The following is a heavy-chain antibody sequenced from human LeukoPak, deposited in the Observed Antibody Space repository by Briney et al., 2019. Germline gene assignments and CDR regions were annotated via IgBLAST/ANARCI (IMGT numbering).Heavy chain of an antibody. J-gene: IGHJ4*02. D-gene: IGHD3-10*01. CDR1: GFTFSSYS. CDR3: AREGGPYGSGSQPDY. V-gene: IGHV3-21*04. CDR2: ISSSSSYI. Sequence: GGSLRLSCAASGFTFSSYSMNWVRQAPGKGLEWVSSISSSSSYIYYADSVKGRFTISRGNAKNSLYLQMNSLRAEDTAVYYCAREGGPYGSGSQPDYWGQGTLVTVSS.